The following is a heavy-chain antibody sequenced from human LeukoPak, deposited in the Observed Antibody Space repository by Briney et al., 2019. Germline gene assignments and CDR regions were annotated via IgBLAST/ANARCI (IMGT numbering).Heavy chain of an antibody. Sequence: GASVKVSCKVSGYTLTELSMHWVRQPPGKGLEWMGGFDPEDGETIYAQKFQDRVTMTEDTSTDTAYMELSSLRSEDTAVYYCATDLAISGATGGIDYWGQGTLVTVSS. CDR3: ATDLAISGATGGIDY. D-gene: IGHD1-26*01. CDR1: GYTLTELS. V-gene: IGHV1-24*01. CDR2: FDPEDGET. J-gene: IGHJ4*02.